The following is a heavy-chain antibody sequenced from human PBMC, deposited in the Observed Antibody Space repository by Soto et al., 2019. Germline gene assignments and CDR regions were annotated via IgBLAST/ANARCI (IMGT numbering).Heavy chain of an antibody. Sequence: HPGGSLRLSCAASGFTFSSYGMHWVRQAPGKGLEWVAVIWYDGSNKYYADSVKGRFTISRDNSKNTLYLQMNSLRAEDTAVYYCARVPAAISPHYYYGMDVWGQGTTVTVSS. CDR1: GFTFSSYG. CDR3: ARVPAAISPHYYYGMDV. CDR2: IWYDGSNK. V-gene: IGHV3-33*01. J-gene: IGHJ6*02. D-gene: IGHD2-2*01.